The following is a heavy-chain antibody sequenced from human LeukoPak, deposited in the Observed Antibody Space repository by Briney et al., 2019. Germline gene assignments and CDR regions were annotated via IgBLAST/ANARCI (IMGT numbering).Heavy chain of an antibody. Sequence: GGSLRLSCAASGFTFSSYSMNWVRQAPGKGLEWVANIKQDGREKFYVDSVKGRFTISRDNAKNSLYLQMNSLRAEDTALYYCARERPLRYSDYWGQGTLVTVSS. CDR2: IKQDGREK. D-gene: IGHD3-9*01. V-gene: IGHV3-7*01. J-gene: IGHJ4*02. CDR1: GFTFSSYS. CDR3: ARERPLRYSDY.